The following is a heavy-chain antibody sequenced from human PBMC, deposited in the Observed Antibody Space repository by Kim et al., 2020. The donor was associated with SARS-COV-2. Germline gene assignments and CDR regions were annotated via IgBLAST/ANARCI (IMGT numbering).Heavy chain of an antibody. CDR2: ISGSGGST. J-gene: IGHJ4*02. D-gene: IGHD1-26*01. CDR3: AKIGREVPGGYCDY. V-gene: IGHV3-23*01. Sequence: GGSLRLSCAASGFTFSSYAMSWVRQAPGKGLEWVSAISGSGGSTYYADSVKGRFTISRDNSKNTLYLQMNSLRAEDTAVYYCAKIGREVPGGYCDYWGQGTLVTVSS. CDR1: GFTFSSYA.